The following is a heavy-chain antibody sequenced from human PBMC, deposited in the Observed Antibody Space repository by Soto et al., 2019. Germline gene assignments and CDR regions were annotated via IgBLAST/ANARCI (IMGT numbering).Heavy chain of an antibody. V-gene: IGHV3-23*01. CDR2: ISGSGGNA. CDR1: GFTFSSYA. CDR3: AKDGASGSYPPYYYFGMDV. Sequence: PGGSLRLSCAASGFTFSSYAMSWVRQAPGKGLEWVSTISGSGGNAYYADSVKGRFSISRDNSKDTLRLQMNSLRADDTAVYYCAKDGASGSYPPYYYFGMDVWAKGPRSPSP. D-gene: IGHD1-26*01. J-gene: IGHJ6*02.